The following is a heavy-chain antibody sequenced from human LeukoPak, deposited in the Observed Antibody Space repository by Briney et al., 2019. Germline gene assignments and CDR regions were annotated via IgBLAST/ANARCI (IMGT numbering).Heavy chain of an antibody. J-gene: IGHJ5*02. CDR2: INHSGST. D-gene: IGHD6-13*01. CDR3: ASRISSSWEYNWFDP. V-gene: IGHV4-34*01. CDR1: GGSFSGYY. Sequence: SETLSLTRAVYGGSFSGYYWSWTRQPPGKGLEWIGEINHSGSTNYNPSLKSRVTISVDTSKNQFSLKLSSVTAADTAVYYCASRISSSWEYNWFDPWGQGTLVTVSS.